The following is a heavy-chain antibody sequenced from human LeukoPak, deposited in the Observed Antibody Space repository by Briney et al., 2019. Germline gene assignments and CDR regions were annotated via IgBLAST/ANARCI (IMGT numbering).Heavy chain of an antibody. CDR2: IDWDNDK. V-gene: IGHV2-70*11. J-gene: IGHJ4*02. CDR3: ARGRQSPDY. Sequence: SGPALVQPTQTLTLTCAFSGFSLITSGMCVSWIRQPPGKALEWLARIDWDNDKYYTTSLKTRLSISKDTSKNQVVLTMTNMDPVDTATYYCARGRQSPDYWGLGTLVTVSS. CDR1: GFSLITSGMC.